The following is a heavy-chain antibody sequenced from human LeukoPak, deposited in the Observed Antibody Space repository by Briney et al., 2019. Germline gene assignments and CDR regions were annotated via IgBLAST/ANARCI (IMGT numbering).Heavy chain of an antibody. Sequence: SVKVSCKASGGTFSNYAISWVRQAPGQGLEWMGGVIPIFVTTNYAQRFQGRVTITANESTNTAYMELSSLRSEDTAVYYCARGELSGYYFDYWGQGTLVTVSS. V-gene: IGHV1-69*13. CDR1: GGTFSNYA. CDR2: VIPIFVTT. D-gene: IGHD3-22*01. CDR3: ARGELSGYYFDY. J-gene: IGHJ4*02.